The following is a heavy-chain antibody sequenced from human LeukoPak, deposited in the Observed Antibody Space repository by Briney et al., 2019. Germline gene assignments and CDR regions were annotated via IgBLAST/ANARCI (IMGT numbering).Heavy chain of an antibody. CDR2: IRYNGNNQ. J-gene: IGHJ6*03. CDR3: AKDSAFYYIDV. Sequence: GGSLRLSCAASGFTFDNYGMHWVRQAPGKGLEWVAFIRYNGNNQYYADSVKGRFTISRDNSKNTLYLQMNSLKGDDTAVYYCAKDSAFYYIDVWGKGTTVIISS. V-gene: IGHV3-30*02. CDR1: GFTFDNYG. D-gene: IGHD3-10*01.